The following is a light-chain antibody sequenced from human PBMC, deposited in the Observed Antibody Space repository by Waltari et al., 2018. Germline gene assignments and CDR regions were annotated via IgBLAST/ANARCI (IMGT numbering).Light chain of an antibody. CDR1: ALPQKS. CDR3: YSADTSDNRV. CDR2: ADK. J-gene: IGLJ3*02. V-gene: IGLV3-10*01. Sequence: SYVLTHPPSVSVSPGQTALITCSGDALPQKSAYWYQQKSGQAPILVIYADKLRPAGIPDRFSASSSGTVATLTISGAQVEDEAEYFCYSADTSDNRVFGGGTKLTVL.